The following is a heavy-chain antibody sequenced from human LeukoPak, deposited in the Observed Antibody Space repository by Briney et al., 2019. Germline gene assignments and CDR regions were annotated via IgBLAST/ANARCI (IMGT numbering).Heavy chain of an antibody. CDR2: INSDGSST. D-gene: IGHD2-21*02. Sequence: GGSLRLSCAASGFTFSSYWMHWVRQAPGKGLVWVSRINSDGSSTSYADSVKGRFTISRDNAKNTLYLQMNSLRAEDTAVYYCARERVVVTAIEDCYYGMDVWGQGTTVTVSS. V-gene: IGHV3-74*01. J-gene: IGHJ6*02. CDR3: ARERVVVTAIEDCYYGMDV. CDR1: GFTFSSYW.